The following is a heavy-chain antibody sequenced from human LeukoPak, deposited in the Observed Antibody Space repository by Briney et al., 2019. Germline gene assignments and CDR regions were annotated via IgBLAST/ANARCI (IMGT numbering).Heavy chain of an antibody. CDR1: GVSIKNISNY. CDR2: VYYSGNT. D-gene: IGHD3-16*01. V-gene: IGHV4-39*07. Sequence: SETLSLTCSVSGVSIKNISNYWGWVRQPPGKTLEWIGSVYYSGNTNYNPSLKSRVTLSVDTSKNQFSLKIISVTAADTAVYYCVRDNAWDRIDDWGQGTLVTVSS. CDR3: VRDNAWDRIDD. J-gene: IGHJ4*02.